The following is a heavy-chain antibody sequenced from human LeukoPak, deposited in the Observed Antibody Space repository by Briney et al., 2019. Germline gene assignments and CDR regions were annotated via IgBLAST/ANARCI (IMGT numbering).Heavy chain of an antibody. J-gene: IGHJ4*02. Sequence: GGSLRLSCAASGFTFSSYWMHWVRQAPGKGLVWVSRINSDGSSTSYADSAKGRFTISRDNAKNTLYLQMNSLRAEDTAVYYCARELGVVITTGFDYWGQGTLVTVSS. V-gene: IGHV3-74*01. CDR2: INSDGSST. D-gene: IGHD3-22*01. CDR3: ARELGVVITTGFDY. CDR1: GFTFSSYW.